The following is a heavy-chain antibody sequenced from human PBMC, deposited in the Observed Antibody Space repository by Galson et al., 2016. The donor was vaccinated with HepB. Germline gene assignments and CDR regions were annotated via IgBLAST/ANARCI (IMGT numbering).Heavy chain of an antibody. D-gene: IGHD1-14*01. Sequence: SLRLSCAASGLNFSTHGMHWVRQAPGKGLEWVAVISFDGSNKYYADSVKGRFTISRDNSKNTLYLQMNSLRAEDTAVYYCAKDMNQWSYYYYYAMDVWGHGTTVAVSS. CDR3: AKDMNQWSYYYYYAMDV. CDR2: ISFDGSNK. J-gene: IGHJ6*02. V-gene: IGHV3-30*18. CDR1: GLNFSTHG.